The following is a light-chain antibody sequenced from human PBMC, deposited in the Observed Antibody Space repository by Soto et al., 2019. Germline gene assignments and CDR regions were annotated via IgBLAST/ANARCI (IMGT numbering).Light chain of an antibody. Sequence: EIVMTQSPATLSVSPGERATLSRRASQSVNIYLAWYQQKPGQAPRLLIFGATYRATGIPARFSGSGSGTEFNLTISSLPSEDFAVYFCQQYDDWLRLTFGGGTKVEIK. CDR3: QQYDDWLRLT. V-gene: IGKV3D-15*01. CDR1: QSVNIY. J-gene: IGKJ4*01. CDR2: GAT.